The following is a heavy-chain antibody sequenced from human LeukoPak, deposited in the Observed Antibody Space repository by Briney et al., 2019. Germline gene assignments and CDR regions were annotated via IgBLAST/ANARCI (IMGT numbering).Heavy chain of an antibody. CDR2: ISGSGGST. Sequence: GSLRLSCAASGFTFSSYAMSWVRQAPGKGLEWVSAISGSGGSTYYADSVKGRFTISRDNSKNTLYLQMNSLRAEDTAVYYCAKDHNVLLWFGEASAFDPWGQGTLVTVSS. J-gene: IGHJ5*02. V-gene: IGHV3-23*01. D-gene: IGHD3-10*01. CDR3: AKDHNVLLWFGEASAFDP. CDR1: GFTFSSYA.